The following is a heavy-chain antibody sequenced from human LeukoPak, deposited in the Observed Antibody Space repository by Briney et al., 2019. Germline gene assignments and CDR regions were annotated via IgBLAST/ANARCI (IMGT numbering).Heavy chain of an antibody. CDR3: VKDSNGWYQRGSNYFDY. D-gene: IGHD6-19*01. CDR1: GFTFTSYA. Sequence: PGGSLRLSCAASGFTFTSYAMNWVRQAPGKGLEWVSTISGSGSSTYYVDSVKGRFTISRDHSKNTLYLQMNSLRSGDTAEYYWVKDSNGWYQRGSNYFDYWGQGTLVTVSS. CDR2: ISGSGSST. V-gene: IGHV3-23*01. J-gene: IGHJ4*02.